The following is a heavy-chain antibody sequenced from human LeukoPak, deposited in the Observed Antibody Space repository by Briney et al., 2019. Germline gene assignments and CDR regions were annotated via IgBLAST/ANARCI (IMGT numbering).Heavy chain of an antibody. CDR3: AKVRSAAGNNRFDP. V-gene: IGHV3-23*01. CDR1: RFTFSSYA. D-gene: IGHD6-13*01. Sequence: GGSLRLSCAASRFTFSSYAMSWVRQAPGKGLEWVSAISGSGGSTYYADSVKGRFTISRDNSKNTLYLQMNSLRAEDTAVYYCAKVRSAAGNNRFDPWGQGTLVTVSS. J-gene: IGHJ5*02. CDR2: ISGSGGST.